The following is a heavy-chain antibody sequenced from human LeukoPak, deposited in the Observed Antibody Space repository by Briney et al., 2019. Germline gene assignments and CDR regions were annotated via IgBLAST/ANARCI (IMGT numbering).Heavy chain of an antibody. V-gene: IGHV4-61*01. D-gene: IGHD3-9*01. CDR1: GASISSSNYY. CDR2: IYYSGST. J-gene: IGHJ4*02. CDR3: ARGRPYYDILTGYYYFDY. Sequence: SETLSLTCTVSGASISSSNYYWSWIRQPPGKGLEWIGYIYYSGSTNYNPSLKSRVTISVDTSKNQFSLKLSSVTAADTAVYYCARGRPYYDILTGYYYFDYWGQGTLVTVSS.